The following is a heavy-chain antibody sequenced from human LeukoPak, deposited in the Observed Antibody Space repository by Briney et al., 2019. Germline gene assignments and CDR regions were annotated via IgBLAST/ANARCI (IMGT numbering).Heavy chain of an antibody. V-gene: IGHV3-21*01. J-gene: IGHJ5*02. D-gene: IGHD2-2*02. CDR3: ARVIEAAAIDWTDWFDP. Sequence: GGSLRLSCAASGFTFSSYSMNWVRQAPGKGLEWVSSISSSSSYIYYADSVKGRFTISRDNAKNSLYLQMNSLRAEDTAVCYCARVIEAAAIDWTDWFDPWGQGTLVTVSS. CDR2: ISSSSSYI. CDR1: GFTFSSYS.